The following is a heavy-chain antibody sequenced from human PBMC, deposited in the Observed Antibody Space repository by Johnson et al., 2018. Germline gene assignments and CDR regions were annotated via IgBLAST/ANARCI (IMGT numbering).Heavy chain of an antibody. Sequence: VQLVQSGGGLVQPGESLRLSCAASGFTFSSYWMTWVRQAPGEGLVFVSRINPDGSRTEYPDSVKGRFTISRDNAQNTLYLQMNSLRAEDTAVYYCAREDIVVVPAVINYMDVWGKGTTVTVSS. CDR3: AREDIVVVPAVINYMDV. J-gene: IGHJ6*03. CDR1: GFTFSSYW. CDR2: INPDGSRT. D-gene: IGHD2-2*01. V-gene: IGHV3-74*01.